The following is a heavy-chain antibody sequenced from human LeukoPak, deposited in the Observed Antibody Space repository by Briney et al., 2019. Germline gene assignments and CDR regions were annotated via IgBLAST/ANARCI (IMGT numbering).Heavy chain of an antibody. CDR2: INPNSGGT. J-gene: IGHJ6*03. Sequence: ASVKVSCKASGYTFTGYYMHWVRQAPGQGLEWMGWINPNSGGTNYAQKFQGRVTMTRDTSISTAYMELSRLRSDDTAVYYCARGYYYGSGSYHYYYYYMDVWGKGTTVTVSS. V-gene: IGHV1-2*02. CDR1: GYTFTGYY. D-gene: IGHD3-10*01. CDR3: ARGYYYGSGSYHYYYYYMDV.